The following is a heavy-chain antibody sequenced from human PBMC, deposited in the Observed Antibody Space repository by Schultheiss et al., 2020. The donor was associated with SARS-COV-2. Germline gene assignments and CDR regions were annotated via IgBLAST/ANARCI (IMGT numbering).Heavy chain of an antibody. CDR1: GGSISSSSYY. D-gene: IGHD3-16*01. Sequence: GSLRLSCTVSGGSISSSSYYWGWIRQPPGKGLEWIGYIYYSGSTNYNPSLKSRVTISVDTSKNQFSLKLSSVTAADTAVYYCARVGRSDAFDIWGQGTMVTVSS. CDR2: IYYSGST. CDR3: ARVGRSDAFDI. J-gene: IGHJ3*02. V-gene: IGHV4-61*05.